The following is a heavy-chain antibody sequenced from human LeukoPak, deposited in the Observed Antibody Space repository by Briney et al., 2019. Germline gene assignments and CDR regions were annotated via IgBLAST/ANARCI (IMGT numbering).Heavy chain of an antibody. V-gene: IGHV3-23*01. CDR1: GFTFGSYA. J-gene: IGHJ6*02. Sequence: PGGSLRLSCAASGFTFGSYAMSWVRQAPGKGLEWVSAISGSGGSTHYADSVKGRFTISRDNSKNTLYLQMNSLRAEDTAVYYCAKGDGDYSYYYYYGMDVWGQGTTVTVSS. D-gene: IGHD4-17*01. CDR3: AKGDGDYSYYYYYGMDV. CDR2: ISGSGGST.